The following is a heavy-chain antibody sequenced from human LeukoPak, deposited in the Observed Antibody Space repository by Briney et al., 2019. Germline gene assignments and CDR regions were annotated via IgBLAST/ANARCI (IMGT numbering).Heavy chain of an antibody. J-gene: IGHJ4*02. CDR3: ARDPPGTDFWSGYRYFDY. Sequence: ASVKVSCKASGYTFTSYGISWVRQAPGQGLEWMGWTSAYNGNTNYAQKLQGRVTMTTDTSTSTAYMELRSLRSDDTAVYYCARDPPGTDFWSGYRYFDYWGQGTLVTVSS. D-gene: IGHD3-3*01. CDR1: GYTFTSYG. V-gene: IGHV1-18*01. CDR2: TSAYNGNT.